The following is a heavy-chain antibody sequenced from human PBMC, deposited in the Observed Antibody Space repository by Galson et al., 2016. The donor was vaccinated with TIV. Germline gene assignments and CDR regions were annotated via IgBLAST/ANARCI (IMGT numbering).Heavy chain of an antibody. Sequence: SLRLSCAGSGFIFSNAWMTWVRQAPGKGLEWVGRMRSYFDGGTIDYAAPVKGRFTISRDDSKKELFLQMNSLKIDDTAVYFCATGAYGDYLGSDSLGVWGQGTKVTVS. J-gene: IGHJ3*01. V-gene: IGHV3-15*01. CDR2: MRSYFDGGTI. CDR1: GFIFSNAW. D-gene: IGHD4-17*01. CDR3: ATGAYGDYLGSDSLGV.